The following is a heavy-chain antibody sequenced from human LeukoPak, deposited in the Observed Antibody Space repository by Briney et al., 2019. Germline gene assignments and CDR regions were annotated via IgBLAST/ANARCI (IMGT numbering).Heavy chain of an antibody. CDR3: AKVLRSYSSGWSFDY. D-gene: IGHD6-19*01. J-gene: IGHJ4*02. CDR1: GFTFSSYG. V-gene: IGHV3-30*02. CDR2: IWYGGSNK. Sequence: SGGSLRLSCAASGFTFSSYGMHWVRQAPGKGLEWVAVIWYGGSNKYYADSVKGRFTISRDNSKNTLYLQMNSLRAEDTAVYYCAKVLRSYSSGWSFDYWGQGTPVTVSS.